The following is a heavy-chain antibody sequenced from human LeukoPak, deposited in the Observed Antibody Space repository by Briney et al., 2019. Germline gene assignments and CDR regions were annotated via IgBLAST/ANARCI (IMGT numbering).Heavy chain of an antibody. Sequence: ASVKVSCKASGGTFSSYAISWVRQAPGQGLEWMGWMNPNSGNTGYAQKFQGRVTMTRNTSISTAYMELSSLRSEDTAVYYCARGRHPVRRRYSSSWYGGNWFDPWGQGTLVTVSS. J-gene: IGHJ5*02. CDR2: MNPNSGNT. CDR3: ARGRHPVRRRYSSSWYGGNWFDP. D-gene: IGHD6-13*01. CDR1: GGTFSSYA. V-gene: IGHV1-8*02.